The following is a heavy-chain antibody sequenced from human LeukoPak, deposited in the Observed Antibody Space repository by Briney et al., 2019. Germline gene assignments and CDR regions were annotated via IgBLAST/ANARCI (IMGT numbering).Heavy chain of an antibody. J-gene: IGHJ4*02. V-gene: IGHV3-9*01. D-gene: IGHD3-22*01. CDR3: AKSGSENYDLPDFDY. CDR2: ISWNSGSI. CDR1: GFTFDDYA. Sequence: PGRSLRLSCAASGFTFDDYAMHWVRQAPGRGLEWVSGISWNSGSIGYADSVKGRFTISRDNAKNSLYLQMNSLRAEDTALYYCAKSGSENYDLPDFDYWGQGTLVTVSS.